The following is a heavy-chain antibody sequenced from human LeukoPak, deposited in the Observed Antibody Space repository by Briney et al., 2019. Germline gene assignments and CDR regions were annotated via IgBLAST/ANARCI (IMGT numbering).Heavy chain of an antibody. CDR3: ARDRRTARLFDY. V-gene: IGHV1-2*06. CDR1: GYTFTGYY. CDR2: INPNSGGT. J-gene: IGHJ4*02. D-gene: IGHD6-6*01. Sequence: ASVKVSCKASGYTFTGYYMHWVRQAPGQGLEWMGRINPNSGGTNYAQKFQGRVTMTRDTSNSTAYMELSRLRSDDTAVYYCARDRRTARLFDYWGQGTLVTVSS.